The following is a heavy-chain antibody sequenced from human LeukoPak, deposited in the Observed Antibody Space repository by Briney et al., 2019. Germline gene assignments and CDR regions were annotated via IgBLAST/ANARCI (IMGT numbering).Heavy chain of an antibody. CDR2: IRYDGSNE. CDR3: ALPRVYGGKAPWGVLGY. V-gene: IGHV3-30*02. Sequence: GGSLRLSCTASGFIFSSYGMHWVRQAPGKGLEWVALIRYDGSNEYYADSVRGRFTISRANSKNTLYLQMNSLRAEDTAVYYCALPRVYGGKAPWGVLGYWGQGTLVTVSS. D-gene: IGHD4-23*01. J-gene: IGHJ4*02. CDR1: GFIFSSYG.